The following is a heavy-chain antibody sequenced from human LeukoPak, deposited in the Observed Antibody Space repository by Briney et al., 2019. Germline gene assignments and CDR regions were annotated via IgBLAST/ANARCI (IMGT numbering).Heavy chain of an antibody. Sequence: ASVKVSCKTSEYTTYYIHWVRQAPGQGLEWMGGIIPIFGTANYAQKFQGRVTITADESTSTAYMELSSLRSEDTAVYYCASRRIVVPAAKGYYYYYYMDVWGKGTTVTVSS. D-gene: IGHD2-2*01. CDR2: IIPIFGTA. V-gene: IGHV1-69*13. CDR1: EYTTYY. J-gene: IGHJ6*03. CDR3: ASRRIVVPAAKGYYYYYYMDV.